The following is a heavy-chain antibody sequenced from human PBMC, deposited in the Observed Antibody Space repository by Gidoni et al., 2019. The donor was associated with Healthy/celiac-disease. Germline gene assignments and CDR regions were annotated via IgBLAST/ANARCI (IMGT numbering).Heavy chain of an antibody. D-gene: IGHD4-17*01. CDR1: GFTFSSYS. V-gene: IGHV3-21*01. CDR2: ISSSSSYI. CDR3: ARGPTTVVTNWFDP. Sequence: EVQLVESGGGLVKPGGSLRLSCAASGFTFSSYSMNWVRQAPGKGLGWVSSISSSSSYIYYADSVKGRFTISRDNAKNSLYLQMNSLRAEDTAVYYCARGPTTVVTNWFDPWGQGTLVTVSS. J-gene: IGHJ5*02.